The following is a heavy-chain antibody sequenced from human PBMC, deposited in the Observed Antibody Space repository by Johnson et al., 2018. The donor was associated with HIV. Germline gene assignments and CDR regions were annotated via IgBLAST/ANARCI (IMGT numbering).Heavy chain of an antibody. CDR1: GFTFSSYA. D-gene: IGHD4-23*01. CDR2: ISYDGNNK. Sequence: VQLVESGGGVVQPGRSLRLSCAASGFTFSSYAMHWVRQAPGKGLEWVAVISYDGNNKIYADSVKGRFTISRDNSKNTLYLQMNSLRAEDTAVYYCAKSPAKDHGGNSGAFDIWGQGTLVTVSS. V-gene: IGHV3-30*04. CDR3: AKSPAKDHGGNSGAFDI. J-gene: IGHJ3*02.